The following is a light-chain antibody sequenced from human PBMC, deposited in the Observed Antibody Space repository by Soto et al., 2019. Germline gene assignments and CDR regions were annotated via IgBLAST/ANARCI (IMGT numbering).Light chain of an antibody. V-gene: IGKV3-15*01. Sequence: EVAMTQSPATLSVSPGERATLSCRASQSVNSNLAWYQQKPGQPPRLLIYGVSTRATGIPARFSGSGSGTEFTLTISSLQSEDFAVYYCQQYNNWYTFGQGTKLEIK. CDR2: GVS. CDR3: QQYNNWYT. J-gene: IGKJ2*01. CDR1: QSVNSN.